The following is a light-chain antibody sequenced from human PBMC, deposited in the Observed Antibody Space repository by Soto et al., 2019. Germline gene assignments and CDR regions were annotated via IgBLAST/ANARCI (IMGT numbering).Light chain of an antibody. J-gene: IGKJ1*01. V-gene: IGKV1-27*01. CDR3: QNHNNAPWT. CDR1: QGIGNY. CDR2: AAS. Sequence: EIQMTQSPSSRSASVGDRVTITCRASQGIGNYLAWYQQKSGKVPKLLIYAASTLQSGVPSRFSGSRSGTDFSLTISSLQHEDVATYYCQNHNNAPWTFGQGTKVEIQ.